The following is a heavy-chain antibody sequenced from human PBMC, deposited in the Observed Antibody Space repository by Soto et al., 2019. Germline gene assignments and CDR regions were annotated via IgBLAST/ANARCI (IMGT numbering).Heavy chain of an antibody. D-gene: IGHD6-6*01. Sequence: PSETLSLTCTVSGGSVSSGSYYWSWIRQPPGKGLEWIGYIYYSGSTNYNPSLKSRVTISVDTSKNQFSLKLSSVTAADTAVYYCASDGRYSSSVGDFDYWGKGTRFTVSS. CDR3: ASDGRYSSSVGDFDY. J-gene: IGHJ4*02. CDR2: IYYSGST. V-gene: IGHV4-61*01. CDR1: GGSVSSGSYY.